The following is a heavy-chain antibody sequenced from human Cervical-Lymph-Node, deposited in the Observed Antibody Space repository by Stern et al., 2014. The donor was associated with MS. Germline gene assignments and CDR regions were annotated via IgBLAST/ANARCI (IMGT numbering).Heavy chain of an antibody. Sequence: QVQLVESGPGLVKPSGTLSLTCAVSGDSVSRRNWWHWVRQSPGKGLQWIGKVFDNGSTNYNQSLKSRVIISIVRSTTHLSLNLTSVTAADTAVYYCARGSSGGSGYGMDVWGQGTTIIVSS. CDR3: ARGSSGGSGYGMDV. J-gene: IGHJ6*02. D-gene: IGHD2-15*01. V-gene: IGHV4-4*02. CDR1: GDSVSRRNW. CDR2: VFDNGST.